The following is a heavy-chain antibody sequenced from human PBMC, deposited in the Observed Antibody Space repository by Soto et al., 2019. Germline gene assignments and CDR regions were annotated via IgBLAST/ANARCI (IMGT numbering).Heavy chain of an antibody. J-gene: IGHJ6*02. V-gene: IGHV3-23*01. CDR1: GFTFXNYA. D-gene: IGHD6-13*01. CDR2: ICGSGGST. CDR3: AKDRASSWYGELADEANYYYGMDV. Sequence: PGGALRLSCASSGFTFXNYAMSLVRQAPGKGLEWVSAICGSGGSTYYADSVKGRFTISRDNSKNTLYLQMNSLRAEDTAVYYCAKDRASSWYGELADEANYYYGMDVWGQGTTVTVSS.